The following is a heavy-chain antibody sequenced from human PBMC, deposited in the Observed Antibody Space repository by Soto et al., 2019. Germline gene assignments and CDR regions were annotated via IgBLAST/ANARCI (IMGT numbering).Heavy chain of an antibody. Sequence: GPGPGMTSETLSLTCAVSGGSFTSNNWWTWVRQPPGQGLEWIGEIYRTGSTNYNPSLKSRVTISLDKSENQFSLKVTSLTAADTAVYYCASRDPGTSVDYWGQGTLVTVSS. CDR1: GGSFTSNNW. D-gene: IGHD1-7*01. V-gene: IGHV4-4*02. CDR3: ASRDPGTSVDY. J-gene: IGHJ4*02. CDR2: IYRTGST.